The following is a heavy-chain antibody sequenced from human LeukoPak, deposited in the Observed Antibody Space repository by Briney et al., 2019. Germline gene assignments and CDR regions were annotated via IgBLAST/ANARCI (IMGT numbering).Heavy chain of an antibody. CDR1: GGSISSYY. Sequence: PSETLSLTCTVSGGSISSYYWSWIRQPPGRGLEWIGYIYYSGSTNYNPSLKSRVTISADTSKNQFSLKLSSVTAADTAVYYCARVGSSGYYGPWGQGTLVTVSS. V-gene: IGHV4-59*01. D-gene: IGHD3-22*01. CDR2: IYYSGST. CDR3: ARVGSSGYYGP. J-gene: IGHJ5*02.